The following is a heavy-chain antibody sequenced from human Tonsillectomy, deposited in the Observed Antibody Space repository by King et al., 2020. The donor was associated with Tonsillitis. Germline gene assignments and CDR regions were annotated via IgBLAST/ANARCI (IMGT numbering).Heavy chain of an antibody. D-gene: IGHD3-3*01. J-gene: IGHJ6*02. CDR1: GFTFGSYG. CDR3: AKDPDGGSGYGPWFGMDV. V-gene: IGHV3-30*18. Sequence: VQLVQSGGGVVQPGRSLKLSCAASGFTFGSYGMHWVRQAPGKGLEWVAVISDDGSKKYYIDSVKGRFTISRDNSKNTLYLQMTSLRAEDTAGYYCAKDPDGGSGYGPWFGMDVWGQGTTVTV. CDR2: ISDDGSKK.